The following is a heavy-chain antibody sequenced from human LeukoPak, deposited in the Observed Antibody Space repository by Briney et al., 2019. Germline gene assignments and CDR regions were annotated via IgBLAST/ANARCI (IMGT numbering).Heavy chain of an antibody. CDR3: ARVLTSRWIQLWSIFDY. J-gene: IGHJ4*02. D-gene: IGHD5-18*01. Sequence: PGGSLRLSCAASGLTFSSYEMNWVRQAPGKGLEWVSYISSSGSTIYYADSVKGRFTISRDNAKNSLYLQMNSLRAEDTAVYYCARVLTSRWIQLWSIFDYWGQGTLVTVSS. V-gene: IGHV3-48*03. CDR1: GLTFSSYE. CDR2: ISSSGSTI.